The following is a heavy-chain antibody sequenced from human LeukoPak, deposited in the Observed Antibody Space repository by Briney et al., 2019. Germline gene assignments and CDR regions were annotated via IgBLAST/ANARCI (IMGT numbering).Heavy chain of an antibody. CDR1: GGTFSSYA. CDR3: ARGYSSGGSCSD. Sequence: SVKVSCKASGGTFSSYAISWVRQAPGQGLEWMGGIIPIFGTANYAQKFQGRVTITADESTSTVYMELSSLRSEDTAVYYCARGYSSGGSCSDWGQGTLVTVSS. CDR2: IIPIFGTA. J-gene: IGHJ4*02. V-gene: IGHV1-69*13. D-gene: IGHD2-15*01.